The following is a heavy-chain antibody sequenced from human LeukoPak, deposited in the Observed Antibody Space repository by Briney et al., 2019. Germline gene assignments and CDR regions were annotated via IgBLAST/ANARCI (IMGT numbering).Heavy chain of an antibody. CDR2: IRYDGSNK. Sequence: PGGSLRLSCAASGFTFSNFGMHWVRQASGKGLGWVAFIRYDGSNKYYADSVKGRFTISRDNSKNTLYLQMNSLRAEDTAVYYCARKSGWYVDYWGQGTLVTVSS. V-gene: IGHV3-30*02. CDR3: ARKSGWYVDY. J-gene: IGHJ4*02. CDR1: GFTFSNFG. D-gene: IGHD6-19*01.